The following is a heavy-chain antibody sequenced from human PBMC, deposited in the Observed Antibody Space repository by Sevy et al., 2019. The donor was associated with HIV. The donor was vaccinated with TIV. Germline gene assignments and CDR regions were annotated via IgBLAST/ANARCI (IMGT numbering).Heavy chain of an antibody. CDR3: ASAEYVRYYDSSGYSPFDY. Sequence: SETLSLTCTVSGGSISSYYWSWIRQPAGKGLEWIGRIYTSGSTNYNPSLKSRVTMSVDTSKNQYSLKLSSVTAADTAVYNCASAEYVRYYDSSGYSPFDYWGQGTLVTVSS. CDR2: IYTSGST. V-gene: IGHV4-4*07. J-gene: IGHJ4*02. CDR1: GGSISSYY. D-gene: IGHD3-22*01.